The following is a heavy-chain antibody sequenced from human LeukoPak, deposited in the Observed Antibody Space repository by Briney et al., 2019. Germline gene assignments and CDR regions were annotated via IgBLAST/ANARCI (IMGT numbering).Heavy chain of an antibody. CDR3: ARHDDYKGGNAFDI. CDR2: IYYSGST. J-gene: IGHJ3*02. V-gene: IGHV4-39*01. CDR1: GGSISSSSYY. D-gene: IGHD5-24*01. Sequence: SETLSLTCTVSGGSISSSSYYWGWIRQPPGKGLEWIGSIYYSGSTYYNPSLKSRVTISVDTSKNQFSLKLSSVTAADTAVYYCARHDDYKGGNAFDIWGQGTMVTVSS.